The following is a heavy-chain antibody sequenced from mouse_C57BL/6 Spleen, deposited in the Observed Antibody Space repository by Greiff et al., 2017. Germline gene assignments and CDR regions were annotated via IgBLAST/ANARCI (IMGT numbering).Heavy chain of an antibody. CDR2: IDPSDSYT. CDR3: ARRGYDYEYWYFDV. J-gene: IGHJ1*03. V-gene: IGHV1-59*01. CDR1: GYTFTSYW. Sequence: VQLQQPGAELVRPGTSVKLSCKASGYTFTSYWMHWVKQRPGQGLEWIGVIDPSDSYTNYNQKFKGKAPLTVDTSSSTAYMQLSSLTSEDSAVYYCARRGYDYEYWYFDVWGTGTTVTVSS. D-gene: IGHD2-4*01.